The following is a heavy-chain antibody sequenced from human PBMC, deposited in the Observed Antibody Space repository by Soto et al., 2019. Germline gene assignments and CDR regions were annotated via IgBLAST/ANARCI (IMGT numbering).Heavy chain of an antibody. CDR3: LRIAAAGTTLYYYYYGMDV. CDR1: GGTFSSYA. D-gene: IGHD6-13*01. J-gene: IGHJ6*02. V-gene: IGHV1-69*13. CDR2: IIPIFGTA. Sequence: SVKVSCKASGGTFSSYAISWVRQAPGQGLEWMGGIIPIFGTANYAQKFQGRVTITADESTSTAYMELSSLRSEDTAVYYCLRIAAAGTTLYYYYYGMDVWGQGTTVTVSS.